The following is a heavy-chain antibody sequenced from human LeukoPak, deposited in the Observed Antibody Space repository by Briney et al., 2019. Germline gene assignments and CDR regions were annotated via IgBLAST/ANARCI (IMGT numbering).Heavy chain of an antibody. CDR3: TRHVMGVGATDYFDY. V-gene: IGHV3-23*01. D-gene: IGHD1-26*01. CDR2: ISGSGGST. J-gene: IGHJ4*02. CDR1: GFTFSSYA. Sequence: RSGGSLRLSCAASGFTFSSYAMSWVRQAPGKGLEWVSAISGSGGSTYYADSVKGRFTISRDNSKNTLYLQMNSLKTEDTAVYYCTRHVMGVGATDYFDYWGQGTLVTVSS.